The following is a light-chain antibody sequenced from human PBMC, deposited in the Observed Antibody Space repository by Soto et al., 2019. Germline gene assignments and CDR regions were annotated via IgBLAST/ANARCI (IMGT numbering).Light chain of an antibody. Sequence: EILLTQSPSTLSLSPGEGVTLSCRASQSVTVNSLAWYRQKPGQAPRLLIYAASTRAAAVPDRFTGSGSGTDFALTISRLEPEDFGVYYCPQYGDSPLTSGPGTKVDIK. V-gene: IGKV3-20*01. CDR2: AAS. J-gene: IGKJ3*01. CDR3: PQYGDSPLT. CDR1: QSVTVNS.